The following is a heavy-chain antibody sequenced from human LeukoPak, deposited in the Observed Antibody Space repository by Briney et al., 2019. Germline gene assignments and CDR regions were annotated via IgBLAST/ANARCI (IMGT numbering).Heavy chain of an antibody. CDR2: INHSGST. J-gene: IGHJ6*02. V-gene: IGHV4-34*01. Sequence: NPSETLSLTCTVSGGSISSYYWSWIRQPPGKGLKWIGEINHSGSTNYNPSLKSRVTISVDTSKNQFSLKLSSVTAADTAVYYCARGPSIQLWSDPYYYYGMDVWGQGTTVTVSS. D-gene: IGHD5-18*01. CDR3: ARGPSIQLWSDPYYYYGMDV. CDR1: GGSISSYY.